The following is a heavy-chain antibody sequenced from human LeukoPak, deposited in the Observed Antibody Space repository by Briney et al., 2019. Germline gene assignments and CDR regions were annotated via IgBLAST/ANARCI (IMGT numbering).Heavy chain of an antibody. V-gene: IGHV3-48*01. D-gene: IGHD4/OR15-4a*01. CDR2: ISSSSSTI. Sequence: GGSLRLFCAASGFTFSSYCMNWVRQAPGKGLEWVSYISSSSSTIYYADSVKGRFTISRDNAKNSLYLQMNSLRAEDTAVYYCARGAPQLDYWGQGTLVTVSS. J-gene: IGHJ4*02. CDR3: ARGAPQLDY. CDR1: GFTFSSYC.